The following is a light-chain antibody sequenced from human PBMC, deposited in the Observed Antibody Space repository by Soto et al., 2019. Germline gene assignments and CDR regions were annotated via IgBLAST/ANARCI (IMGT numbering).Light chain of an antibody. CDR1: SSDVGGYNY. Sequence: QSALPQPASVSGSPGQSITISCTGTSSDVGGYNYVSWYQQHPGKAPKLMIYDVSNRPSGVSNRFSGSKSGNTASLPISRLQAEDEADYYCSSYTSSSPDVFGTGTKLTVL. CDR3: SSYTSSSPDV. V-gene: IGLV2-14*01. CDR2: DVS. J-gene: IGLJ1*01.